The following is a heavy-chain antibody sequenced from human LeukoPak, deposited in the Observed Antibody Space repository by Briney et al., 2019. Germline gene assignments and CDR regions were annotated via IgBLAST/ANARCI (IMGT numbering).Heavy chain of an antibody. D-gene: IGHD3-10*01. CDR1: GFTFSSYA. Sequence: GGSLRLSCAASGFTFSSYAMNWVRQAPGKGLEWVSYISSSGSIIYYADSVKGRFTISRDNAKNSLYLQMNSLRAEDTAVYYCARGARFGELLNYYYYYYMDVWGKGTTVTISS. V-gene: IGHV3-48*03. CDR2: ISSSGSII. CDR3: ARGARFGELLNYYYYYYMDV. J-gene: IGHJ6*03.